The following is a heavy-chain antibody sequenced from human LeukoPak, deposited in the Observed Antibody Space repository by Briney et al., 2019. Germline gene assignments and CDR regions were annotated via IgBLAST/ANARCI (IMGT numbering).Heavy chain of an antibody. J-gene: IGHJ4*02. V-gene: IGHV3-48*02. CDR2: TSSSSSTI. CDR1: GFTFSSYS. D-gene: IGHD3-10*01. Sequence: GGSLRLSCAASGFTFSSYSMNWVRQAPGKGLEWVSYTSSSSSTIYYADSVKGRFTISRDNAKNSLYLQMNSLRDEDTAVYYCARGRGYYYGSGSYYGFDYWGQGTLVTVSS. CDR3: ARGRGYYYGSGSYYGFDY.